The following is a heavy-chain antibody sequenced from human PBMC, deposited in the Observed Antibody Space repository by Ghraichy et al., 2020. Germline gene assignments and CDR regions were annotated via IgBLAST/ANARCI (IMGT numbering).Heavy chain of an antibody. CDR1: GYTFTSYD. CDR2: MNPNSGNT. J-gene: IGHJ6*03. V-gene: IGHV1-8*02. Sequence: ASVKVSCKASGYTFTSYDINWVRQATGQGLEWMGWMNPNSGNTGYAQKFQGRVTMTRNTSISTAYMELSSLRSDDTAVYYCARNYGKKKYYYYMDVWGKGTTVTVSS. D-gene: IGHD4-17*01. CDR3: ARNYGKKKYYYYMDV.